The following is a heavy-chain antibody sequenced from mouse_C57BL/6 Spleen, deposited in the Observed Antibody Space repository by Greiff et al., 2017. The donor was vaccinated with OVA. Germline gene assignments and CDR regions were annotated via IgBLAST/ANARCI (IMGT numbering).Heavy chain of an antibody. D-gene: IGHD1-1*01. CDR1: GYTFTSYW. CDR2: IYPSDSET. V-gene: IGHV1-61*01. J-gene: IGHJ3*01. Sequence: VQLQQPGAELVRPGSSVKLSCKASGYTFTSYWMDWVKQRPVQGLEWIGNIYPSDSETHYNQKFKDKATLTVDKSSSTAYMQLSSLTSEDSAVYYCARPYYYGSSRFAYWGQGTLVTVSA. CDR3: ARPYYYGSSRFAY.